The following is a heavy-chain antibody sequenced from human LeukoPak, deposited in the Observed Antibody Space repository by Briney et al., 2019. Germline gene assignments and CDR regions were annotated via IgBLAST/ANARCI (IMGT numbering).Heavy chain of an antibody. J-gene: IGHJ4*02. Sequence: GGSLRLSCAASGFTFSSYSMNWVRQAPGKGLEWVSSISSSSSYIYYADSVKGRFTISRDNAKNSLYLQMNSLRAEDTAVYYCARVEYGVSGGLTTVTYFDYWGQGTLVTVSS. CDR2: ISSSSSYI. D-gene: IGHD4-17*01. CDR1: GFTFSSYS. CDR3: ARVEYGVSGGLTTVTYFDY. V-gene: IGHV3-21*01.